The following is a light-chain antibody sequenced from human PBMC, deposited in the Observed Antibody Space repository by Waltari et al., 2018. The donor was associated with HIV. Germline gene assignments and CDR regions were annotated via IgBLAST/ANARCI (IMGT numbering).Light chain of an antibody. CDR1: RSLSGW. Sequence: DIQMTQSPSTLSASVGDRVTISRRASRSLSGWLAWYQQKPGRAPKLLIFQTSNLQNGVPSRFSGSVSGTEFTLTISSLQPDDFATYYCQEYASFSRTFGQGTKVEVK. V-gene: IGKV1-5*03. CDR2: QTS. J-gene: IGKJ1*01. CDR3: QEYASFSRT.